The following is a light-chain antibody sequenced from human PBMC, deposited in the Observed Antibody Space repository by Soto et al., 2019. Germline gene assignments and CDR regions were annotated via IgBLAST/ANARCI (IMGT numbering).Light chain of an antibody. CDR3: GTWDNLSAGGI. Sequence: QCVLKQSASVSAAPGQKGSISCSGSSSNIGNNYVSWYQQIPGAAPKVLIYDNDKRPSGIPDRFSGSKSGTSATLRITGLQTGDEADYYCGTWDNLSAGGIFGTGTKVTVL. CDR1: SSNIGNNY. V-gene: IGLV1-51*01. CDR2: DND. J-gene: IGLJ1*01.